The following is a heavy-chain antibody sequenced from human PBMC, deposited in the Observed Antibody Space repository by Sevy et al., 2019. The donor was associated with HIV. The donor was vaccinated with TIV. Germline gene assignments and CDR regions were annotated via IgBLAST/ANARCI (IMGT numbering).Heavy chain of an antibody. Sequence: GGSLRLSCAASGFTVSSNYMSWVRQAPGKGLEWVSVIYSGGSTYYADSVTGRFTISRDNSKNTLYLQMNSLRAEDTAVYYCAREGYYDSSSSWGQGTLVTVSS. CDR3: AREGYYDSSSS. CDR1: GFTVSSNY. CDR2: IYSGGST. D-gene: IGHD3-22*01. J-gene: IGHJ5*02. V-gene: IGHV3-53*01.